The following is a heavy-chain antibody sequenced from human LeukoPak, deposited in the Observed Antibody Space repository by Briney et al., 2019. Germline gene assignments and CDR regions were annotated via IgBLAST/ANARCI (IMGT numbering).Heavy chain of an antibody. V-gene: IGHV3-21*01. CDR2: ISSSSSYI. D-gene: IGHD3-22*01. J-gene: IGHJ6*02. Sequence: SGGSLRLSCAASGFTFSSYSMNWVRQAPGKGLEWVSSISSSSSYIYYADSVKGRFTISRDNAKNSLYLQMNSLRAEDTAVYYCARANPYNYYDSSGYYGSSYYYYGMDVWGQGTTVTVSS. CDR3: ARANPYNYYDSSGYYGSSYYYYGMDV. CDR1: GFTFSSYS.